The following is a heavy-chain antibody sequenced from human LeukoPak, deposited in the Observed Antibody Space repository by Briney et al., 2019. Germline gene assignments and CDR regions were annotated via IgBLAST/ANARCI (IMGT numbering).Heavy chain of an antibody. CDR3: TSLTTVVEFDY. Sequence: GGSLRLSCAASGFTFSNAWMSWVRQAPGKGLEWVGRIKSKTDGGTTGYAAPVKGRFTTSRDDSKNTLYLQMNSLKTEDTAVYYCTSLTTVVEFDYWGQGTLVTVSS. V-gene: IGHV3-15*01. D-gene: IGHD4-23*01. J-gene: IGHJ4*02. CDR1: GFTFSNAW. CDR2: IKSKTDGGTT.